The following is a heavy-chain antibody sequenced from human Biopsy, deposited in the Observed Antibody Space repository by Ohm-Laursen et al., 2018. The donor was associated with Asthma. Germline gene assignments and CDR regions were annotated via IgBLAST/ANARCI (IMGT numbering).Heavy chain of an antibody. CDR1: GFAFNNSS. Sequence: SLRLSCAASGFAFNNSSMTWVRQAPGKGLEWVSSITGSGGFTYYADSVKGRFTISRDNSRNTLHLEMNSLRAEDTAVYFCAKEVFPGWELRRGPDSWGQGTLVTVSS. CDR2: ITGSGGFT. CDR3: AKEVFPGWELRRGPDS. J-gene: IGHJ4*02. V-gene: IGHV3-23*01. D-gene: IGHD1-26*01.